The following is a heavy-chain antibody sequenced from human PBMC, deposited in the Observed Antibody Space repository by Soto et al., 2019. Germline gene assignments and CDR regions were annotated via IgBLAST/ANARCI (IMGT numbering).Heavy chain of an antibody. Sequence: QVQLVQSGAEVKKPGSSVKVSCKASGGTFSSYAISWVRQAPGQGLEGMGGIIPIFGTANYAQKFQGRVTITADESTSTAYMELSSLRSEDTAVYYCARDNIVVVTATLYYYYGMDVWGQGATVTVSS. CDR1: GGTFSSYA. J-gene: IGHJ6*02. D-gene: IGHD2-21*02. V-gene: IGHV1-69*01. CDR2: IIPIFGTA. CDR3: ARDNIVVVTATLYYYYGMDV.